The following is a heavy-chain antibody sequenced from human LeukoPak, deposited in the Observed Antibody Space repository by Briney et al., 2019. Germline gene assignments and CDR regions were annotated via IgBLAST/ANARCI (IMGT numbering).Heavy chain of an antibody. CDR2: ISYDGRNK. J-gene: IGHJ6*03. Sequence: GGSLRLSCAASGFTFSSYAMHWVRQAPGKGLEWVAVISYDGRNKYYADSVKGRFTISRDNSKNTLYLQMNSLRAEDTAVYYCAREKYCSSTSCYKGYYYYMDVWGKGTTVTVSS. CDR1: GFTFSSYA. CDR3: AREKYCSSTSCYKGYYYYMDV. D-gene: IGHD2-2*02. V-gene: IGHV3-30*04.